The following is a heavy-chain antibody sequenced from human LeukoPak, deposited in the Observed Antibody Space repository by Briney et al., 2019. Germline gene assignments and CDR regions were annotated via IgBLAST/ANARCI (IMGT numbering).Heavy chain of an antibody. D-gene: IGHD3-22*01. J-gene: IGHJ4*02. Sequence: GESLKISCKCSGYDFPTYWIGWVRQTPGKGLDWIGVIYPDDSDTRYSPSFQGQVTISADESISTAYLQWSSLKASDTAMYYCASHSNYYDSSGYHYFDFWGQGTLVTVSS. V-gene: IGHV5-51*01. CDR2: IYPDDSDT. CDR1: GYDFPTYW. CDR3: ASHSNYYDSSGYHYFDF.